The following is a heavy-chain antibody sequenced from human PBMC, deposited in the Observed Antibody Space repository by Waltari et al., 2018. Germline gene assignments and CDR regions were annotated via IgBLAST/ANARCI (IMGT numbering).Heavy chain of an antibody. Sequence: QVLLQESGPRLVKPSQTLSLTCTVSGGSIDSGSHYWSWIRQPAGKELDWIGHMVSRGTTTYNPALKSRVSISVDASKKHFSLRVTSVTAADTAVYYCARGFHYFDFWGQGTLVTVSS. CDR3: ARGFHYFDF. J-gene: IGHJ4*02. CDR2: MVSRGTT. V-gene: IGHV4-61*02. CDR1: GGSIDSGSHY.